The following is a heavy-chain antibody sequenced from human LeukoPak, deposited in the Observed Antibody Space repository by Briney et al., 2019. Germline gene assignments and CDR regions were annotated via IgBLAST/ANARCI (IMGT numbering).Heavy chain of an antibody. Sequence: SETLSLTCAVYGGSFSGYYWSWIRQPPGKGLEWIGEINHSGSTNYNPSLKSRVTISVDTSKNQFSLKLSSVTAADTAVYYCARGRGEYYDFWSGYYTGRYFDYWGQGTLVTVSS. CDR2: INHSGST. J-gene: IGHJ4*02. V-gene: IGHV4-34*01. CDR3: ARGRGEYYDFWSGYYTGRYFDY. CDR1: GGSFSGYY. D-gene: IGHD3-3*01.